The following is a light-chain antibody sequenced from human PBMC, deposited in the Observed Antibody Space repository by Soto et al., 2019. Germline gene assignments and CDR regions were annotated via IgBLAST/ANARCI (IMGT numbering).Light chain of an antibody. V-gene: IGKV1-27*01. CDR1: QGISNC. CDR3: QQYNSYSGT. CDR2: AAS. Sequence: DVQMTQSPSSLSASVGERVTITCRASQGISNCLARYQQRPGKVPKLLIYAASTAQSGVPSRFSGSGSGTDFTPTISRLQPDDFATYYRQQYNSYSGTFGQGTKVDIK. J-gene: IGKJ1*01.